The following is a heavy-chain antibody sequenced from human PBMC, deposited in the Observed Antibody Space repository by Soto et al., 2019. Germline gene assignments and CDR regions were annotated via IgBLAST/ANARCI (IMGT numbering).Heavy chain of an antibody. CDR3: AKAYNIGWSQSAGS. J-gene: IGHJ4*02. Sequence: GGSLRLSCAASGFTFSSYVMHWVRQAPGKGLEWVSVISFDGSNKYYVDSVKGRFTNYRDKSKNTQYQNINSMRLEDTAVYYCAKAYNIGWSQSAGSWGQGT. D-gene: IGHD6-19*01. CDR1: GFTFSSYV. CDR2: ISFDGSNK. V-gene: IGHV3-30*18.